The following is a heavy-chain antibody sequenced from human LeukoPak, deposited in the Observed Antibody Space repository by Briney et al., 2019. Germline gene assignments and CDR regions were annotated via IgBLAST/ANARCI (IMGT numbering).Heavy chain of an antibody. J-gene: IGHJ4*02. V-gene: IGHV4-59*01. Sequence: SETLSLTCTVSGVSISSYYWSWIRQPPGKGLEWIGYIYYSGSTNYNPSLKSRVTISVDTSKNQFSLKLSSVTAADTAVYYCARQGGRGYCDSTSCFPFDYWGQGTLVTVSS. CDR3: ARQGGRGYCDSTSCFPFDY. D-gene: IGHD2-2*01. CDR2: IYYSGST. CDR1: GVSISSYY.